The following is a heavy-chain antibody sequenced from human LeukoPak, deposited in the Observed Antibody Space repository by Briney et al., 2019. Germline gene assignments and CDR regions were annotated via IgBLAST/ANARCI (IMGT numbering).Heavy chain of an antibody. V-gene: IGHV4-59*01. D-gene: IGHD6-19*01. Sequence: SETLSLTCTVSGGSISSYYWSWIRQPPGKGLEWIGYIYYSGSTNYNPSLKNRVTISVDTSKNQFSLKLSSVTAADTAVYYCARDLAVAHWGQGTLVTVSS. CDR2: IYYSGST. CDR1: GGSISSYY. CDR3: ARDLAVAH. J-gene: IGHJ4*02.